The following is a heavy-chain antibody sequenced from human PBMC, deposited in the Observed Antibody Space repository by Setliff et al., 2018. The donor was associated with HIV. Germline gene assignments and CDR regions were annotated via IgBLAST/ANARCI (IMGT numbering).Heavy chain of an antibody. V-gene: IGHV4-38-2*01. CDR3: ARHSGLGGYYSPFDY. CDR1: GYSISSGYY. CDR2: IYHSGST. Sequence: NPSETLSLTCAVSGYSISSGYYRGWIRQPPGKGLEWIGSIYHSGSTYYNPSLKSRVTISVDTSKNQFSLKLSSVTAADTAVYYCARHSGLGGYYSPFDYWGPGTLVTVSS. D-gene: IGHD3-22*01. J-gene: IGHJ4*02.